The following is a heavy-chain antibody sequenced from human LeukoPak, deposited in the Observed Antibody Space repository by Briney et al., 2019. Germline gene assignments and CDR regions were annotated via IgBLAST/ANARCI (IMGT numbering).Heavy chain of an antibody. J-gene: IGHJ4*02. CDR1: GFTFSSYT. CDR3: AEDLIAYSYGYAGRSNFDY. V-gene: IGHV3-23*01. Sequence: PGGSLRLSCTASGFTFSSYTMSWVRQAPGKGLKWVSTISTGGGNTYYADSVKGHFTISRDNSKNTLYLQMNSLRAEDTAIYYCAEDLIAYSYGYAGRSNFDYWGQGTLVTVSS. CDR2: ISTGGGNT. D-gene: IGHD5-18*01.